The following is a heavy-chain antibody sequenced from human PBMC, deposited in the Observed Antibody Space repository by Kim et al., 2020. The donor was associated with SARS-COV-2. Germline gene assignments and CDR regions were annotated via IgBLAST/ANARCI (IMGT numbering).Heavy chain of an antibody. CDR1: GGTFSSYA. CDR2: IIPIFGTA. CDR3: ARVSGYDLRFNDY. V-gene: IGHV1-69*13. Sequence: SVKVSFKASGGTFSSYAISWVRQSPGQGLEWMGGIIPIFGTANYAQKFQGRVTITADESTSTAYMELSSLRSEDTAVYYCARVSGYDLRFNDYWGQGTLVTVSS. D-gene: IGHD5-12*01. J-gene: IGHJ4*02.